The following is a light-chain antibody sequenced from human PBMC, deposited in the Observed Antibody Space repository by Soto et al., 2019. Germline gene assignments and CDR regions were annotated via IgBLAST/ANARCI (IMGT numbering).Light chain of an antibody. V-gene: IGLV2-14*01. CDR2: EVS. CDR1: SSDVGGYNY. Sequence: QAALTQPASVSGSPGQSITISCIGTSSDVGGYNYVSWYQQHPGKVPKLMVYEVSNRPAGVSYRFSGSKSGNTDSLRISGLKPEDGADYYCSSYTSTNTPVVFGTGTKLTVL. J-gene: IGLJ1*01. CDR3: SSYTSTNTPVV.